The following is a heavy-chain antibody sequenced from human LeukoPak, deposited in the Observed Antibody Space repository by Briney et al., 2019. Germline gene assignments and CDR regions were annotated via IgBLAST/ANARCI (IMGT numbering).Heavy chain of an antibody. Sequence: EASVKVSCKASGYTFTSYDINWVRQATGQGLEWMGWMNPNSGNTGYAQKFQGRVTMTRNTSISTAYMELSSLRSEDTAVYYCARVGSRSGSSSWYSFDPWGQGTLVTVSS. D-gene: IGHD6-13*01. CDR3: ARVGSRSGSSSWYSFDP. J-gene: IGHJ5*02. CDR1: GYTFTSYD. V-gene: IGHV1-8*01. CDR2: MNPNSGNT.